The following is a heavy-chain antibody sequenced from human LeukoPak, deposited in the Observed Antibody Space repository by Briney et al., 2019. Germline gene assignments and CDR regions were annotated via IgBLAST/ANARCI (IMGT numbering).Heavy chain of an antibody. V-gene: IGHV3-30*18. Sequence: PGASLRLSCAASGFIFSNYAMYWVRQAPGKGLEWVAVISYDGSNKYYADSVKGRFTISRDNSKNTLYLQMNSLRAEDTAVYYCAKDSGGYTYVFDYWGQGTLVTVSS. D-gene: IGHD5-18*01. CDR3: AKDSGGYTYVFDY. J-gene: IGHJ4*02. CDR1: GFIFSNYA. CDR2: ISYDGSNK.